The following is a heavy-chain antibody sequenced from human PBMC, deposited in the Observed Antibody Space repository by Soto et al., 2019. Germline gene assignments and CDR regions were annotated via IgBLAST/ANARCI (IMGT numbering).Heavy chain of an antibody. CDR2: ISWDGGST. D-gene: IGHD2-15*01. CDR1: GFTFDDYT. CDR3: AKAAVAATTYYYYYGMDV. Sequence: SGGSLRLSCAASGFTFDDYTMHWVRQAPGKGLEWVSLISWDGGSTYYADSVKGRFTISRDNSKNSLYLQMNSLRTEDTALYYCAKAAVAATTYYYYYGMDVWGQGTTVTVSS. J-gene: IGHJ6*02. V-gene: IGHV3-43*01.